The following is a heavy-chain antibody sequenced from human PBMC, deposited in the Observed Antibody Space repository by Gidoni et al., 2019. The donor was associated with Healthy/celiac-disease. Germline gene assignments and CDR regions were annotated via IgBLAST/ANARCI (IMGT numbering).Heavy chain of an antibody. V-gene: IGHV3-15*01. CDR1: GFTFGNAW. J-gene: IGHJ4*02. Sequence: EVQLVESGGGLVKPGGSIRLSCAASGFTFGNAWMSWVRQAPGKGLEWVVRIKSKTDGGTTDYASPVKGRFTISRDDSKNTLYLQMNSLKTEDTAVYYCTTDGTETYYFDYWGQGTLVTVSS. CDR3: TTDGTETYYFDY. D-gene: IGHD1-1*01. CDR2: IKSKTDGGTT.